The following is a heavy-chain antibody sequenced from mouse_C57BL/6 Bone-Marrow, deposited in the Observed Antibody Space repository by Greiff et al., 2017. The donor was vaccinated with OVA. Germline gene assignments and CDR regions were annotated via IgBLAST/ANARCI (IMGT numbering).Heavy chain of an antibody. J-gene: IGHJ4*01. CDR3: ARQYYGSNYYAMDY. D-gene: IGHD1-1*01. CDR1: GFNITNTY. V-gene: IGHV14-3*01. CDR2: IDPANGNT. Sequence: EVQLQQSVAELVRPGASVKLSCTASGFNITNTYMNWVKQRPEQGLEWIGRIDPANGNTKYAPKFQGKATITADTSSNTAYLQLSSLTSEDTAIYYCARQYYGSNYYAMDYWGQGTSVTVSS.